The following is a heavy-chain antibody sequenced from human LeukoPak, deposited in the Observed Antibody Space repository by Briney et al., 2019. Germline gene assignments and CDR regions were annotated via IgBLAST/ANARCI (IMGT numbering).Heavy chain of an antibody. J-gene: IGHJ4*02. V-gene: IGHV3-30*18. CDR3: AKPYYYGSRSYMDY. CDR2: ISYDGSNT. D-gene: IGHD3-10*01. Sequence: PGRSLRLSCAASGFTFSSYGMHWVRQAPDKGLEWVAVISYDGSNTYYADSVKGRFTISRDNSKNMLYLQMNSLRAEDTAVYYCAKPYYYGSRSYMDYWGQGTLVTVSS. CDR1: GFTFSSYG.